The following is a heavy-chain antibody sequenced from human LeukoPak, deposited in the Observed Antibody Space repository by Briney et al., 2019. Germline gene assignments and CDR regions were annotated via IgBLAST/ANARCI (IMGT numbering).Heavy chain of an antibody. J-gene: IGHJ4*02. CDR1: GFTFSSYW. D-gene: IGHD5-18*01. V-gene: IGHV3-7*01. CDR3: ARNRGGRDTAMVNDY. CDR2: IKQDGSEK. Sequence: GGSLRLSCAASGFTFSSYWMSWVRQAPGKGLEWVANIKQDGSEKYYVDSVKGRFTISRDNAKNSLYLQMNSLRAEDTAVYYCARNRGGRDTAMVNDYWGQGTLVTVSS.